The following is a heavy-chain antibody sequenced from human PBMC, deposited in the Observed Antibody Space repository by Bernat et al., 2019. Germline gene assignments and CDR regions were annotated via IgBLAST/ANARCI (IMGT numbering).Heavy chain of an antibody. D-gene: IGHD5-24*01. CDR1: GGSIGSGSYF. CDR2: VSYTGRI. CDR3: ARHSDHDGYVVGFAT. V-gene: IGHV4-39*01. Sequence: QLHLQESGPGLVKPSETLSLTCTVSGGSIGSGSYFWGWIRQPPGKGLEWIGSVSYTGRIYYNPSLQSRVTVSVDTSNKQSSLKLTTVTAADTAVYYCARHSDHDGYVVGFATWGQGTMVTVSS. J-gene: IGHJ3*01.